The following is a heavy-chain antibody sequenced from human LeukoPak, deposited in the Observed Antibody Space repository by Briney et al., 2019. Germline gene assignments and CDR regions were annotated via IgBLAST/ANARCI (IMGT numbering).Heavy chain of an antibody. CDR2: IKTDGSIT. D-gene: IGHD3-10*01. CDR3: ARAKTGNWYFDL. Sequence: GGSLRLSCAASGFTFSSYWIHWVRQAPGEGPVWVSRIKTDGSITPYANSVAGRFTISRDNAKNTVYLQMNSLRAEDTAVYYCARAKTGNWYFDLWGRGTLVTVSS. CDR1: GFTFSSYW. J-gene: IGHJ2*01. V-gene: IGHV3-74*01.